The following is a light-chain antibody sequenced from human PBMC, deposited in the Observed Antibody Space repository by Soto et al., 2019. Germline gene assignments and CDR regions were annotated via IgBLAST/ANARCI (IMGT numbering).Light chain of an antibody. J-gene: IGKJ1*01. CDR1: QSISMW. CDR2: DAS. Sequence: GDRVTITCRASQSISMWLAWYQQKLGKAPKFLIYDASTLERGVPSRFSGSGSGTEFTLTISSLQPDDFATYYCQQYDTSPWTFGQGTKVEIK. CDR3: QQYDTSPWT. V-gene: IGKV1-5*01.